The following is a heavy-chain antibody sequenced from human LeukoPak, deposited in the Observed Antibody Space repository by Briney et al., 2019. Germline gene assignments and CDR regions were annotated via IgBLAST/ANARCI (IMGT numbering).Heavy chain of an antibody. CDR1: GFTFSSYS. J-gene: IGHJ3*02. D-gene: IGHD3-22*01. CDR2: ISSSSSTI. V-gene: IGHV3-48*01. Sequence: QTGGSLRLSCAASGFTFSSYSMNWVRQAPGKGLEWVSYISSSSSTIYYADSVKGRFTISRDNAENSLYLQMNSLRAEDTAVYYCARDHHRRLYDSQARDTFDIWGQGTMVTVSS. CDR3: ARDHHRRLYDSQARDTFDI.